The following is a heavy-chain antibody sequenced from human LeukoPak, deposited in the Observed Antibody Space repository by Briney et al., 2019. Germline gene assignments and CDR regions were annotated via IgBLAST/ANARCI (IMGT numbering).Heavy chain of an antibody. CDR2: IYPGDSDT. Sequence: GESLKTSCKGSGYSFTSYWIGWVRQMPGKGLEWMGIIYPGDSDTRYSPSLQGQVTISADKSISTAYLQWSSLKASDTAMYYCARSTRYYDSSGNFDYWGQGTLVTVSS. V-gene: IGHV5-51*01. CDR3: ARSTRYYDSSGNFDY. CDR1: GYSFTSYW. D-gene: IGHD3-22*01. J-gene: IGHJ4*02.